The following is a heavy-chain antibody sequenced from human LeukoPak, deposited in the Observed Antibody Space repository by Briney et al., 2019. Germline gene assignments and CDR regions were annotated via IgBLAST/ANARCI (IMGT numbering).Heavy chain of an antibody. CDR1: GFTFSSCA. CDR3: AKEREIVMGDGAFDI. Sequence: GGSLRLSCAASGFTFSSCAMSWVRQAPGKGLEWVSGISGSGDNTYSADSVKGRFTISRDNSKTTLYLQMNSLRAEDTAVYYCAKEREIVMGDGAFDIWGQGTMVTVSS. CDR2: ISGSGDNT. V-gene: IGHV3-23*01. D-gene: IGHD3-22*01. J-gene: IGHJ3*02.